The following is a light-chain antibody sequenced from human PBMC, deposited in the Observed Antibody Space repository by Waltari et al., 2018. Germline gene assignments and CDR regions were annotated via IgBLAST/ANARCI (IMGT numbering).Light chain of an antibody. J-gene: IGKJ1*01. Sequence: IQMTQSPSALSASGGYRVTITCRASQDIRFSLVWYQQKPGKAPKLLLFAASRLESGVPSRFSGSGSGTEYTLTISSLQPEDFATYYCQQYYNTPPWTFGQGTKVEIK. CDR1: QDIRFS. CDR2: AAS. V-gene: IGKV1-NL1*01. CDR3: QQYYNTPPWT.